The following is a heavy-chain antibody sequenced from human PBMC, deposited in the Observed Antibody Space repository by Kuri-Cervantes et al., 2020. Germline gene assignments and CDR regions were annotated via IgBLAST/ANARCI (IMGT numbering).Heavy chain of an antibody. CDR1: GFTFSSYG. Sequence: GESLKISCAASGFTFSSYGMHWVRQAPDKGLEWVAVISSDGSNKNYADSVKGRFTISRDNSKNTLYLQMNSLRAEDTAVYYCARARGYTYDYWGQGTLVTVSS. D-gene: IGHD5-18*01. V-gene: IGHV3-30*03. CDR3: ARARGYTYDY. CDR2: ISSDGSNK. J-gene: IGHJ4*02.